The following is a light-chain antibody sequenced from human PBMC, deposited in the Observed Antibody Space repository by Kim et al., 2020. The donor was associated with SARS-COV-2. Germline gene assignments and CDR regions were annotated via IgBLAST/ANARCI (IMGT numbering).Light chain of an antibody. CDR3: NSRDDSGDHLVV. V-gene: IGLV3-19*01. J-gene: IGLJ3*02. CDR2: GKN. Sequence: SSELTQDPAVSVALGQTVRITCQGDSLRSYLASWYQQKPGQAPLIVIYGKNNRPSGIPDRFSDSTSGGTASLTISGAQAEDEAIYYCNSRDDSGDHLVVFGGGTQLTVL. CDR1: SLRSYL.